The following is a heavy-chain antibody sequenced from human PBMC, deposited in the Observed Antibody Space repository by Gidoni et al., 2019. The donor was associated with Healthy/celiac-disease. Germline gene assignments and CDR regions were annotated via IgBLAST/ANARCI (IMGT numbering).Heavy chain of an antibody. Sequence: QVQLQQWGAGLLKPSETLSLTCAVYGGSFSGYYWSWIRQPPGTGLEWIGEINHSGSTNYNPSLKSRVTISVDTSKNQFSLKLSSVTAADTAVYYCARTRIDRAGNYKVVTARRNYFDYWGQGTLVTVSS. CDR3: ARTRIDRAGNYKVVTARRNYFDY. J-gene: IGHJ4*02. V-gene: IGHV4-34*01. D-gene: IGHD2-21*02. CDR1: GGSFSGYY. CDR2: INHSGST.